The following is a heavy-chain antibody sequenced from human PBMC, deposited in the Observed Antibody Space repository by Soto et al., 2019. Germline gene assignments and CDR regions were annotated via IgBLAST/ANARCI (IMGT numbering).Heavy chain of an antibody. J-gene: IGHJ6*03. CDR3: ARESTTGTTQVGYYYYMDV. CDR2: IYYSGST. CDR1: GGSISSGGYY. D-gene: IGHD1-1*01. Sequence: QVQLQESGPGLVKPSQTLSLTCTVSGGSISSGGYYWSWIRQHPGKGLEWIGYIYYSGSTYYNPSLKSRVTISVDTSKNQFALKLSSVTAADTAVYYCARESTTGTTQVGYYYYMDVWGKGTTVTVSS. V-gene: IGHV4-31*03.